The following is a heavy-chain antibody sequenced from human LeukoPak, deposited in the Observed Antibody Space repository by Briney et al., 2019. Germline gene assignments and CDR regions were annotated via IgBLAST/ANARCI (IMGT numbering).Heavy chain of an antibody. CDR3: ARGRSYGFDFDS. CDR1: GVSINTCCYY. V-gene: IGHV4-61*01. Sequence: SETLSLTCDVSGVSINTCCYYWTWLRQAPGKGLEWIGYKYYSGSTRYNSSLRSRLTISLDTSKNQFSLRLTSVTAADTAVYYCARGRSYGFDFDSWGPGTLVIVSS. J-gene: IGHJ4*02. D-gene: IGHD5-18*01. CDR2: KYYSGST.